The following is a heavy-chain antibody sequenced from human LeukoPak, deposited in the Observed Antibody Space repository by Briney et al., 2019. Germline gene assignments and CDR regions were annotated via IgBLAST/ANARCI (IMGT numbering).Heavy chain of an antibody. CDR3: ARGRYDFWSGYRGYFDY. J-gene: IGHJ4*02. D-gene: IGHD3-3*01. CDR1: GGSFSGYY. V-gene: IGHV4-34*01. CDR2: INHSGST. Sequence: PSETLSLTCAVYGGSFSGYYWSWIRQPPGKGLEWIGEINHSGSTNYNPSLKSRVTISVDTSKNQFSLKLSSVTAADTAVYYCARGRYDFWSGYRGYFDYWGQGTLVIVSS.